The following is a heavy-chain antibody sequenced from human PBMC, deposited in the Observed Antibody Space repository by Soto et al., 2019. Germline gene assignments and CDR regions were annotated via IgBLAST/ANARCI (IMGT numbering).Heavy chain of an antibody. CDR1: GFTFSSYA. CDR2: ISYDGSNK. J-gene: IGHJ3*02. D-gene: IGHD3-22*01. V-gene: IGHV3-30-3*01. CDR3: ARESNYDSSGYHIVRNAFDI. Sequence: QVQLVESGGGVVQPGRSLRLSCAASGFTFSSYAMHWVRQAPGKGLEWVAVISYDGSNKYYADSVKGRFTISRDNSKNTLYLQMNSLRAEDTAVYYCARESNYDSSGYHIVRNAFDIWGQGTMVTVSS.